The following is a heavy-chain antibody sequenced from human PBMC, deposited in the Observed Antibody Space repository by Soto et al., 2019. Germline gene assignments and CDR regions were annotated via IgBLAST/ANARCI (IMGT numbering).Heavy chain of an antibody. CDR2: ISYDGSNK. CDR3: ARDQADIVWSVRHGMDV. J-gene: IGHJ6*04. CDR1: GFTVSNTY. V-gene: IGHV3-30-3*01. D-gene: IGHD2-15*01. Sequence: GGSLRLSCAASGFTVSNTYLSWVRQAPGKGLEWVAVISYDGSNKYYADSVKGRFTISRDNSKNTLYLQMNSLRAEDTAVYYCARDQADIVWSVRHGMDVWGKGTTVTVAS.